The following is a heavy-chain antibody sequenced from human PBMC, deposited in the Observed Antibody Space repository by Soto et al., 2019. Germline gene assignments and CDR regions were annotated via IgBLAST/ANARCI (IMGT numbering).Heavy chain of an antibody. CDR2: ISAYNGNT. CDR1: GYTFTSYG. CDR3: ARRWHEKYYFDY. J-gene: IGHJ4*02. V-gene: IGHV1-18*01. Sequence: ASVKVSCKASGYTFTSYGISWVRQAPGQGLEWMGWISAYNGNTNYAQKLQGRVTMTTDTSTSTAYMELRSLRSDDTAVSYCARRWHEKYYFDYWGQGTLVTVSS. D-gene: IGHD2-15*01.